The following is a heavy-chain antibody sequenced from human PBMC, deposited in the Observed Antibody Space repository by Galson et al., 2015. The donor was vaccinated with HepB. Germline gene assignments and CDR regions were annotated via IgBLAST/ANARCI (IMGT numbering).Heavy chain of an antibody. Sequence: SLRLSCAASGFTFSSYSMNWVRQAPGKGLEWVSSISSSSSYIYYADSVKGRFTISRDNAKNSPYLQMNSLRAEDTAVYYCARDGWELLSYYYGMDVWGQGTTVTVSS. CDR1: GFTFSSYS. J-gene: IGHJ6*02. D-gene: IGHD1-26*01. V-gene: IGHV3-21*01. CDR3: ARDGWELLSYYYGMDV. CDR2: ISSSSSYI.